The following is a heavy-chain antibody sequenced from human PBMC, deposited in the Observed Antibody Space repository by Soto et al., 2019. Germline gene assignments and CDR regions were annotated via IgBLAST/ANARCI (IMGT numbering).Heavy chain of an antibody. CDR2: FDPEDGET. CDR1: GCTLTELS. V-gene: IGHV1-24*01. D-gene: IGHD3-10*01. J-gene: IGHJ5*02. Sequence: ASVKVSCKVSGCTLTELSMHWVRQAPGKGLEWMGGFDPEDGETIYAQKFQGRVTMTEDTSTDTAYMELSSLRSEDTAVYYCATDPPRFGTPGWFDPWGQGTLVTVSS. CDR3: ATDPPRFGTPGWFDP.